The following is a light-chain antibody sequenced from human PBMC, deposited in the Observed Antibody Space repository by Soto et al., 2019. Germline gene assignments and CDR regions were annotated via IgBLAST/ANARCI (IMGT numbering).Light chain of an antibody. J-gene: IGKJ1*01. CDR3: MRGTHWPPWT. CDR1: QSLLHSDGNTY. CDR2: RVS. Sequence: DVVMTQSPLSLPVTLGQPASISCRSSQSLLHSDGNTYLNWFQQRPGQSPRRLIYRVSNRDSGVPDRFSGSGSGTDFTLKIRRVEAEDVGVYYCMRGTHWPPWTFGQGTKVEIK. V-gene: IGKV2-30*02.